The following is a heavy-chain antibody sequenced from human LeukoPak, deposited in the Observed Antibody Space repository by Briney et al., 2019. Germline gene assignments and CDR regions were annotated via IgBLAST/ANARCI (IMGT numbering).Heavy chain of an antibody. J-gene: IGHJ4*02. V-gene: IGHV3-30*01. CDR2: ISYDGSNK. CDR3: ARVSYYDSSGYAADY. CDR1: GFTFSSYA. D-gene: IGHD3-22*01. Sequence: PGRSLRLSCAASGFTFSSYAMHWVRQAPGKGLGWVAVISYDGSNKYYADSVKGRFTISRDNSKNTLYLQMNSLRAEDTAVYYCARVSYYDSSGYAADYWGQGTLVTVSS.